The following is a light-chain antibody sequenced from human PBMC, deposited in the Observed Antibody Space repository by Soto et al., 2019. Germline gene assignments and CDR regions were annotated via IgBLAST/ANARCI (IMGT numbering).Light chain of an antibody. CDR2: GNK. J-gene: IGLJ2*01. V-gene: IGLV1-40*01. CDR1: SSNIGAGFD. CDR3: QAYDTSLSGSV. Sequence: QPVLTQPPSVSGAPGQRVTISCTGSSSNIGAGFDVHWYQQLPGTAPKLLIYGNKYRASGVPDRFSGSKSGTSASLAITGLQAEDEADYHCQAYDTSLSGSVFGGGTQLTVL.